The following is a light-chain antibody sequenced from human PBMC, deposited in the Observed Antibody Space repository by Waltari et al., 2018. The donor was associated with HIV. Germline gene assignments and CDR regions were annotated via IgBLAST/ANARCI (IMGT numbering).Light chain of an antibody. V-gene: IGKV3-15*01. CDR1: QSLSTN. Sequence: EIVVTQSPDTLSVSPGERATLSCRASQSLSTNLAWYQQKPGQAPRLLIYGASTRASGIPARFSGSGSGTEFTLAISSLQSEDFAVYYCQQYDNWPRTFGQGTKVDIK. CDR3: QQYDNWPRT. CDR2: GAS. J-gene: IGKJ1*01.